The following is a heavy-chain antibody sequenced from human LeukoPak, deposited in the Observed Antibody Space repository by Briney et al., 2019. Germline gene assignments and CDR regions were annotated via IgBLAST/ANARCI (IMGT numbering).Heavy chain of an antibody. D-gene: IGHD3-10*01. J-gene: IGHJ4*02. V-gene: IGHV1-8*02. CDR1: GYTFTGYY. Sequence: ASVKVSCKASGYTFTGYYMHWVRQAPGQGLEWMGWINPNSGNTGYAQKFQGRVTMTRNTSISTAYMELSSLRSEDTAVYYCARGNPQLLWFGELFRSYYFDYWGQGTLVTVSS. CDR2: INPNSGNT. CDR3: ARGNPQLLWFGELFRSYYFDY.